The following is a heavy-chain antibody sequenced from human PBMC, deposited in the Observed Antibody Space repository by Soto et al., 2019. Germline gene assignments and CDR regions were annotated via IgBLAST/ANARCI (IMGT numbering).Heavy chain of an antibody. CDR3: ATHPSSLK. V-gene: IGHV3-53*02. Sequence: EVQLVETGGGLVQPGGSLRLSCAASGFTVFNNYMSWVRQAPGEGLEWVSVIFRGGSTSYADSVKGRFTVSRDSSKNTLYLQMNSLRAEDTAVYYCATHPSSLKWCQGTLVTVSP. CDR1: GFTVFNNY. J-gene: IGHJ4*02. CDR2: IFRGGST.